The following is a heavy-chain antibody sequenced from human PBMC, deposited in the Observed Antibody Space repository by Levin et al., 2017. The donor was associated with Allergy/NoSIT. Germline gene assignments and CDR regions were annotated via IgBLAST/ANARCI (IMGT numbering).Heavy chain of an antibody. CDR1: GFTFSSYA. Sequence: GGSLRLSCAASGFTFSSYAMSWVRQAPGKGLEWVSAISGSGGSTYYADSVKGRFTISRDNSKNTLYLQMNSLRAEDTAVYYCAKRDRTTGTTRGAFDIWGQGTMVTVSS. J-gene: IGHJ3*02. D-gene: IGHD1-1*01. V-gene: IGHV3-23*01. CDR3: AKRDRTTGTTRGAFDI. CDR2: ISGSGGST.